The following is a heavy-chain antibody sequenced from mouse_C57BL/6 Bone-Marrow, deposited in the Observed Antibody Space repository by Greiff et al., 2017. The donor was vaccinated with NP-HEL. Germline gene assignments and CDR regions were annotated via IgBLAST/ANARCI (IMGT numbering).Heavy chain of an antibody. J-gene: IGHJ2*01. CDR3: ARERGNDGYLYYFDY. D-gene: IGHD2-3*01. V-gene: IGHV3-6*01. CDR2: ISYDGSN. Sequence: EVKLMESGPGLVKPSQSLSLTCSVTGYSITSGYYWNWIRQFPGNKLEWMGYISYDGSNNYNPSLKNRISITRDTSKNQFFLKLNSVTTEDTATYYCARERGNDGYLYYFDYWGQGTTLTVSS. CDR1: GYSITSGYY.